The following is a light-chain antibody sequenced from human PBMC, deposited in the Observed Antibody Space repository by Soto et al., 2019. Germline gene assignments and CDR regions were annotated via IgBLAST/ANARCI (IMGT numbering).Light chain of an antibody. CDR2: GAS. Sequence: ELVRTQSPATLSVSPGERANLSCRASQSVSRNLAWYQPRPGQAPRLLISGASTRATGIAARFSGSGSGREFTLTIRSLQSEDSALYYCQQYSNWPTFGQGTRVEIK. CDR3: QQYSNWPT. CDR1: QSVSRN. V-gene: IGKV3-15*01. J-gene: IGKJ5*01.